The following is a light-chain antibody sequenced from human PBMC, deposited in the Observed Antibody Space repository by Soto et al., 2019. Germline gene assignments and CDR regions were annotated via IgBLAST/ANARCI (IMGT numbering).Light chain of an antibody. CDR2: AVS. CDR3: LQHNSYPIN. Sequence: IHRTQSPSSVSASVIDIVTITFLASQGINSWLAWYQQKSGKAPKLLIYAVSSLRSGVPSRFSGSGSGTEFTLTISSLQPEDFATYYCLQHNSYPINFGQGTRLEIK. CDR1: QGINSW. V-gene: IGKV1-12*01. J-gene: IGKJ5*01.